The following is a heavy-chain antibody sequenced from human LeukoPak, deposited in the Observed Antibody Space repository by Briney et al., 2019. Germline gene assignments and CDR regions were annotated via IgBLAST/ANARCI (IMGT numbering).Heavy chain of an antibody. V-gene: IGHV3-74*01. CDR1: GFTFGNSW. CDR3: VVVVEPPDSDGFDV. J-gene: IGHJ3*01. CDR2: INADGSTA. Sequence: GGSLRLSCAAPGFTFGNSWVHWVRQAPGKGLVWVSLINADGSTATYADSVKGRFTISRDNARNTLSLQMNSLTIEDTAVYYCVVVVEPPDSDGFDVWGQGTMITVSS. D-gene: IGHD1-14*01.